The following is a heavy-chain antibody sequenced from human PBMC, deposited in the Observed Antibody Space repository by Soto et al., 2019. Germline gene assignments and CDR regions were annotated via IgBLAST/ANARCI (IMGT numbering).Heavy chain of an antibody. CDR1: GYSFTSHG. CDR2: ISASNGDT. V-gene: IGHV1-18*01. Sequence: QVQLVQSGAEVKKPGASVKVSCKASGYSFTSHGISWVRQAPGQGLEWMAWISASNGDTNYAQKFQGRVTVTTDTSMSTGYMELRSLRSEDTAVYYCARMVRGSNIDYYHYMDVWGKGTTVTVSS. D-gene: IGHD3-10*01. CDR3: ARMVRGSNIDYYHYMDV. J-gene: IGHJ6*03.